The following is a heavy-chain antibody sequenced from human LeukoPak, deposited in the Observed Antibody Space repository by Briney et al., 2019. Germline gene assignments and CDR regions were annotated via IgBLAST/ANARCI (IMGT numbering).Heavy chain of an antibody. CDR3: AKVSHQLTTSWDGMDV. J-gene: IGHJ6*02. Sequence: GSSLTHSRAASGFTFDDYPMHCLPQAPGKALEGCSNKSWNSDNIVYADSVKGRFTISRDNSKYSLYLQMNSLRGEDTALYYCAKVSHQLTTSWDGMDVWGQGTTVTVSS. CDR1: GFTFDDYP. CDR2: KSWNSDNI. V-gene: IGHV3-9*01. D-gene: IGHD1/OR15-1a*01.